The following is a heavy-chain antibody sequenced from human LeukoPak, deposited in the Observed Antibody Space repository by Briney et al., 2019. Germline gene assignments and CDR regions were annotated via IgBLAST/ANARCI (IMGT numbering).Heavy chain of an antibody. CDR1: GVSFSSYE. V-gene: IGHV3-48*03. J-gene: IGHJ6*02. D-gene: IGHD3-10*01. CDR3: ARARTQFGELNNYYGMDV. CDR2: ISSSGSTI. Sequence: RGAPRLSCVASGVSFSSYEMNWGRQAPGQGLGWVSYISSSGSTIYFAHSVKGRFTISRDKPKNSLYLQMNSLRAEGTAVYYCARARTQFGELNNYYGMDVWGQGTTVTVSS.